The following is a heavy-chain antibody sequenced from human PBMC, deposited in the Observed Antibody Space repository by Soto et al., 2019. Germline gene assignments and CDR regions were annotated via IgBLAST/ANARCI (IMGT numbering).Heavy chain of an antibody. CDR2: IYPGDSDT. D-gene: IGHD6-13*01. J-gene: IGHJ5*02. V-gene: IGHV5-51*01. CDR3: ARRLGSSWYLVDP. CDR1: GYSFTNYW. Sequence: LGESLKISCKASGYSFTNYWIGWVRQMPGKGLEWMGIIYPGDSDTRYSPSFQGQVTISADKSISTAYLQWSSLKASDTAMYYCARRLGSSWYLVDPWGQGTLVTVSS.